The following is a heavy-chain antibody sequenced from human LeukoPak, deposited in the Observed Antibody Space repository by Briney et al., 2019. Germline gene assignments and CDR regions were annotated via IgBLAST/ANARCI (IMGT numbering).Heavy chain of an antibody. Sequence: GESLKISCKGSGYSFNTYWIGWVRQMPGKGLEWMGIIYPGDSDTRYSPSFQGQVTISADKSISAAYLQWTSLKASDTAMYYCAKTGIVGATMNYFDYWGPGTLVTVSS. D-gene: IGHD1-26*01. J-gene: IGHJ4*02. CDR3: AKTGIVGATMNYFDY. CDR2: IYPGDSDT. V-gene: IGHV5-51*01. CDR1: GYSFNTYW.